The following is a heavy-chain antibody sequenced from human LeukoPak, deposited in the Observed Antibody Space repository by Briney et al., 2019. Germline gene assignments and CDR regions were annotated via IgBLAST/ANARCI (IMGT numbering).Heavy chain of an antibody. V-gene: IGHV4-34*01. CDR1: GGSFSGYY. CDR2: INHSGST. J-gene: IGHJ4*02. CDR3: ASLDYGGNANFDY. Sequence: SETLSLTCAVYGGSFSGYYWSWIRQPPGKGLEWIGEINHSGSTNYNPSLKSRVTISVDTSKNQFSLKLSSVTAADTAVYYCASLDYGGNANFDYWGQGTLVTVSS. D-gene: IGHD4-23*01.